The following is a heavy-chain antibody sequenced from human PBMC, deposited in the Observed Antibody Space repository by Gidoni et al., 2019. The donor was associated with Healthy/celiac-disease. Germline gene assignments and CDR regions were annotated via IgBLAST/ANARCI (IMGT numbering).Heavy chain of an antibody. CDR2: ISYDGSNK. D-gene: IGHD1-26*01. CDR1: GFTFSSYG. J-gene: IGHJ4*02. CDR3: ARGRWELPTFDY. Sequence: QVQLVESGGGVVQPGRSLRLSCGASGFTFSSYGMHWVRQAPGKGLEWVAVISYDGSNKYYADSVKGRFTISRDNSKNTLYLQMNSLRAEDTAVYYCARGRWELPTFDYWGQGTLVTVSS. V-gene: IGHV3-30*03.